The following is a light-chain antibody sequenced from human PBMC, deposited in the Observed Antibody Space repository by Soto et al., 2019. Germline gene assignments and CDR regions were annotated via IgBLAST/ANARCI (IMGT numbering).Light chain of an antibody. V-gene: IGKV4-1*01. CDR3: QQYYSTPPS. CDR2: WAS. J-gene: IGKJ1*01. Sequence: DIVMTQSPDSLAVSLGERATINCKSSQSVLYSSNNKNYLAWYQQKPGQPPKLLIYWASTRESGVPDRFSGSGSETDFTLTISILQAEDEAVYYCQQYYSTPPSFGQGTKVEIK. CDR1: QSVLYSSNNKNY.